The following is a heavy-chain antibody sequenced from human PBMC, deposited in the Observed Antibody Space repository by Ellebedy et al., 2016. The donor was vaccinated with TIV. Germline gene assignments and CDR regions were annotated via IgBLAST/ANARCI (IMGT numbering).Heavy chain of an antibody. Sequence: ASVKVSCKASGGTFSSYAISWVRQAPGQGLEWMGGIIPIFGTANYAQKFQGRVTITADESTSTAYMELSSLRSEDTAVYYCARGRDYYGSGRQNWFDPWGQGTLVTVSS. CDR3: ARGRDYYGSGRQNWFDP. CDR2: IIPIFGTA. D-gene: IGHD3-10*01. CDR1: GGTFSSYA. J-gene: IGHJ5*02. V-gene: IGHV1-69*13.